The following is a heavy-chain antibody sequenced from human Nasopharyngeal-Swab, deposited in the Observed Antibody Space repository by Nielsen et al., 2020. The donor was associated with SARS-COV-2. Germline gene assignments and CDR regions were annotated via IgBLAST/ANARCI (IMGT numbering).Heavy chain of an antibody. J-gene: IGHJ4*02. CDR2: INHSGST. CDR3: ARIEDCSSTSCYDYFDY. Sequence: GMRLEWIGEINHSGSTNYNPSLKSRVTISVDTSKNQFSLKLSSVTAADTAVYYCARIEDCSSTSCYDYFDYWGQGTLVTVSS. D-gene: IGHD2-2*01. V-gene: IGHV4-34*01.